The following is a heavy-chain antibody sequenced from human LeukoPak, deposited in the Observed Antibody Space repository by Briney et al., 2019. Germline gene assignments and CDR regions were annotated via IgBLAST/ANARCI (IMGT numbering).Heavy chain of an antibody. J-gene: IGHJ4*02. D-gene: IGHD3-10*01. Sequence: PGRSLRLSCAASGFTFSSYAMHWVRQTPGKGLEWVAVISYDGSNKYYADSVKGRFTISRDNSKNTLYLQMNSLRAEDTAVYYCARDHLNMVRGVIRGYFDYWGQGTLVTVSS. CDR1: GFTFSSYA. CDR2: ISYDGSNK. CDR3: ARDHLNMVRGVIRGYFDY. V-gene: IGHV3-30-3*01.